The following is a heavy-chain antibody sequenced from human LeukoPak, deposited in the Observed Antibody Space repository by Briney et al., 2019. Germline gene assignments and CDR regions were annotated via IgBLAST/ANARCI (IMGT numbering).Heavy chain of an antibody. D-gene: IGHD4-11*01. V-gene: IGHV3-21*04. CDR3: AKDWSHFSTVGPGD. CDR2: ISSSSSYI. CDR1: GFTFSSYS. J-gene: IGHJ4*02. Sequence: PGGSLRLSCAASGFTFSSYSMNWVRQAPGKGLEWVSSISSSSSYIYYADPVKGRFTISRDNAKNSLHLQMNSLRAEDTALYYCAKDWSHFSTVGPGDWGQGTLVTVSS.